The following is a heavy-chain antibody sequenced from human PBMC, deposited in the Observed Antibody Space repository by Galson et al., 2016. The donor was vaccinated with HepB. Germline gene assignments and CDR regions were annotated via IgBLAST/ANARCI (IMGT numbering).Heavy chain of an antibody. CDR1: GASINHSNW. V-gene: IGHV4-4*02. Sequence: LSLTCTVSGASINHSNWWTWVRQAPGKGLEWIGEIYHTGTSNNNPSLNSRFTLSINKSRHQFSLNRTSVSAADTAVYYCARAAVVPGARMVFDPWGQGMLVTVSS. J-gene: IGHJ5*02. D-gene: IGHD2-2*01. CDR2: IYHTGTS. CDR3: ARAAVVPGARMVFDP.